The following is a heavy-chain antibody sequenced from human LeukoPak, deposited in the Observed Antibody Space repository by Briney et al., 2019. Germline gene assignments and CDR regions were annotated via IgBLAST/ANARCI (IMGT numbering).Heavy chain of an antibody. Sequence: GGSLRLSCAASGFTFSSYSMNWVRQAPGKGLEWVSSISSSSSYIYYADSVKGRFTISRDNAKNSLYLQMNSLRAEDTAVYYCARVLGQQLVRGRNWFDPWGQGTLVTVSS. CDR1: GFTFSSYS. J-gene: IGHJ5*02. CDR3: ARVLGQQLVRGRNWFDP. CDR2: ISSSSSYI. D-gene: IGHD6-13*01. V-gene: IGHV3-21*04.